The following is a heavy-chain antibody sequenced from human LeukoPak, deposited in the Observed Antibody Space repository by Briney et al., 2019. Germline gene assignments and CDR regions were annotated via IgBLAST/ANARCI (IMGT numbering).Heavy chain of an antibody. CDR1: GFSFDDYD. Sequence: GGSLRLSCAASGFSFDDYDMAWLRQAPGKGLEWVSDIDWKGRPTSYADSVKGRFTISRDNAKNTVYLQMNSLRAEDTAVYCCVREVRYGGIPDYWGQGTVVTVSS. D-gene: IGHD4-23*01. V-gene: IGHV3-20*04. CDR3: VREVRYGGIPDY. J-gene: IGHJ4*02. CDR2: IDWKGRPT.